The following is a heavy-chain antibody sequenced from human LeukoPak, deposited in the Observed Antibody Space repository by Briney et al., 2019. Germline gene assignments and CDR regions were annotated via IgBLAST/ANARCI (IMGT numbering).Heavy chain of an antibody. CDR2: ISGDGGST. V-gene: IGHV3-43*02. Sequence: GGSLRLSCAASGFTFDDYAMHWVRQAPGKGLEWVSLISGDGGSTYYADSVKGRFTISRHNSKNTLYLQMNSLRPEDTAVYYCARDSGDYYGSGPFDCWGQGSLVIVSS. J-gene: IGHJ4*02. CDR1: GFTFDDYA. D-gene: IGHD3-10*01. CDR3: ARDSGDYYGSGPFDC.